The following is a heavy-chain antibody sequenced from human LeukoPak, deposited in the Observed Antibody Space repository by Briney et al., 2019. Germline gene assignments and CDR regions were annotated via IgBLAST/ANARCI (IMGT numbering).Heavy chain of an antibody. Sequence: GGSLRLSCAASGFTVRSNYMSWVRQAPGKGLEWVSAISGSGGSTYYADSVKGRFTISRDNSKNTLYLQMNSLRAEDTAVYYCAKDVSSGWYRPFDYWGQGTLVTVSS. CDR3: AKDVSSGWYRPFDY. CDR1: GFTVRSNY. J-gene: IGHJ4*02. V-gene: IGHV3-23*01. D-gene: IGHD6-19*01. CDR2: ISGSGGST.